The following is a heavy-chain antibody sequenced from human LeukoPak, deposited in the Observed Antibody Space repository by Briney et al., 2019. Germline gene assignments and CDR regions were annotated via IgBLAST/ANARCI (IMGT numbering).Heavy chain of an antibody. CDR2: IYYSGST. CDR3: ASQLPRGWFDP. V-gene: IGHV4-61*05. D-gene: IGHD3-10*01. J-gene: IGHJ5*02. Sequence: SETLSLTCTVSGGSISSSSYYWSWIRQPPGKGLEWIGYIYYSGSTNYNPSLKSRVTISVDTSKNQFSLKLSSVTAADTAVYYCASQLPRGWFDPWGQGTLVTVSS. CDR1: GGSISSSSYY.